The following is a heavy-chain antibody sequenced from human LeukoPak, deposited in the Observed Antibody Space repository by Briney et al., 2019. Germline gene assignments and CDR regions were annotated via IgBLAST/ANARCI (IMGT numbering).Heavy chain of an antibody. J-gene: IGHJ4*02. Sequence: GASVKVSYRASGYTFTGYYMHWVRQAPGQGLEWMGWINPNSGGTNYAQKFQGRVTMTRDTSISTAYMELSSLRSDDTAVYYCAREGIAVGHDYWGQGTLVTVSS. V-gene: IGHV1-2*02. CDR2: INPNSGGT. CDR1: GYTFTGYY. D-gene: IGHD6-19*01. CDR3: AREGIAVGHDY.